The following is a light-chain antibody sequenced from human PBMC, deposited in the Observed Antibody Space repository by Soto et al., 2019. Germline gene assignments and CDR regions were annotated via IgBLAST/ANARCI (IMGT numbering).Light chain of an antibody. CDR1: QSVSRSD. CDR2: GAS. Sequence: EIVSTQSPGTLSLSPGERATLSCLASQSVSRSDLAWYQQKPGQAPRLLIYGASSRATGIPDRFSGSGSGTDFTLTISRMEPEDFAVYYCQQFSSTPSWTFGQGTKVDIK. V-gene: IGKV3-20*01. CDR3: QQFSSTPSWT. J-gene: IGKJ1*01.